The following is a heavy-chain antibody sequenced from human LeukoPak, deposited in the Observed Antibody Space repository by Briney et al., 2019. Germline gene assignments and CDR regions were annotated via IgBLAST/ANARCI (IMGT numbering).Heavy chain of an antibody. CDR2: IYYSGST. J-gene: IGHJ3*02. Sequence: SETLSLTCTVSGGSISSGDCYWSWIRQPPGKGLEWIGYIYYSGSTYYNPSLKSRVTISVDTSKNQFSLKLSSVTAADTAVYYCAREDWDSSSPHMDIWGQGTMVTVSS. CDR3: AREDWDSSSPHMDI. D-gene: IGHD6-6*01. V-gene: IGHV4-30-4*08. CDR1: GGSISSGDCY.